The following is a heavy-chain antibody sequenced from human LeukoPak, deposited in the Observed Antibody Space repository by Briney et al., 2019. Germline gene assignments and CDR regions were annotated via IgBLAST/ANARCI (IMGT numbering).Heavy chain of an antibody. V-gene: IGHV3-53*01. CDR3: AKDTRLYSGSGSYFLDF. J-gene: IGHJ4*02. D-gene: IGHD3-10*01. CDR1: GFTVSNNY. CDR2: IYSGGGT. Sequence: GGSLRLSCAASGFTVSNNYMSWVRQAPGKGLEWASVIYSGGGTYYADSVKGRFTISRDNSKNTLFLQMNSLRAEDTAVYYCAKDTRLYSGSGSYFLDFWGQGTLVTVSS.